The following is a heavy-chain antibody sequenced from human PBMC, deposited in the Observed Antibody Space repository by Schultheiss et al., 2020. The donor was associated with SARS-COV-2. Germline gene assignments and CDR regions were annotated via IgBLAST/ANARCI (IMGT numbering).Heavy chain of an antibody. D-gene: IGHD1-26*01. CDR2: IYYSGST. CDR1: GGSISSSNW. Sequence: SETLSLTCAVSGGSISSSNWWSWVRQPPGKGLEWIGSIYYSGSTNYNPSLKSRVTISVDKSKNQFSLKLSSVTAADTAVYHCARVIGGAANWFDPWGRGTLVTVSS. V-gene: IGHV4-4*02. CDR3: ARVIGGAANWFDP. J-gene: IGHJ5*02.